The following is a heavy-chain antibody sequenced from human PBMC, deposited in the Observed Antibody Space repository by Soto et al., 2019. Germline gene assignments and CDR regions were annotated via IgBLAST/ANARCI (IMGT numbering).Heavy chain of an antibody. V-gene: IGHV1-3*01. J-gene: IGHJ6*02. CDR1: GYTFTTYF. Sequence: ASVKVSCKASGYTFTTYFMHWVRHAPGQRLEWMGWINAGNDNTKYSQKFQGRVTITRDTSANTVYMELSSPSSEDTAVYYCARFGHYYYGMDVWGQGTTVTVSS. D-gene: IGHD3-3*01. CDR2: INAGNDNT. CDR3: ARFGHYYYGMDV.